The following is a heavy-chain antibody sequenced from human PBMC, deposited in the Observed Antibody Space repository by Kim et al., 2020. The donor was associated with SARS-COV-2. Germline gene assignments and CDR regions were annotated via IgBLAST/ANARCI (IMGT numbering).Heavy chain of an antibody. J-gene: IGHJ4*02. CDR2: ISSSSSYI. CDR3: ARVGGVVPAAHIDY. Sequence: GGSLRLSCAASGFTFSSYSMNWVRQAPGKGLEWVSSISSSSSYIYYADSVKGRFTISRDNAKNSLYLQMNSLRAEDTAVYYCARVGGVVPAAHIDYWGQGTLVTVSS. CDR1: GFTFSSYS. V-gene: IGHV3-21*01. D-gene: IGHD2-2*01.